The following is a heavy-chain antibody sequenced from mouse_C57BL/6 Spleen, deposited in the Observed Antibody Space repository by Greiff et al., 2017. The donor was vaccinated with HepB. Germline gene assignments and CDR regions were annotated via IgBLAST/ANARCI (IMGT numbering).Heavy chain of an antibody. CDR1: GYSFTSYY. CDR2: IYPGSGNT. CDR3: AITNRRNFDY. J-gene: IGHJ2*01. Sequence: QVQLQQSGPELVKPGASVKISCKASGYSFTSYYIHWVKQRPGQGLEWIGWIYPGSGNTKYNEKFKGKATLTADTSSSTAYMQLSSLTSEDSAVYYCAITNRRNFDYWGQGTTLTVSS. D-gene: IGHD6-1*01. V-gene: IGHV1-66*01.